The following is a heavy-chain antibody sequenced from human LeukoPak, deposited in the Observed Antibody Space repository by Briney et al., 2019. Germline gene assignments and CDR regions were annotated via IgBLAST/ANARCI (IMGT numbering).Heavy chain of an antibody. J-gene: IGHJ4*02. CDR1: GYTFTTYG. Sequence: ASEKVSCKASGYTFTTYGITWVRQAPGQGLEWMGWISPLNGVTKYSQILQGRVTMTTDTSTTTAYMELRSLRSDDTAVYYCAREVAAALPFDYWGQGTLVTVSS. D-gene: IGHD6-13*01. CDR3: AREVAAALPFDY. V-gene: IGHV1-18*01. CDR2: ISPLNGVT.